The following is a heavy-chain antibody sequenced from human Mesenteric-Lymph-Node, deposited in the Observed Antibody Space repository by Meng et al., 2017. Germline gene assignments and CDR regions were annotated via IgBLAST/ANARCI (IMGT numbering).Heavy chain of an antibody. CDR2: IGKAGDT. Sequence: GESLKISCAACGFTFSSYDIHWVRQAPGKGLEWVSAIGKAGDTYYPGSVKGRLTMSRENAKNSVYLQMNSLTAGDTAVYYCARESMDTDSSGWYDWYFDLWGRGTLVTVSS. CDR3: ARESMDTDSSGWYDWYFDL. D-gene: IGHD6-19*01. CDR1: GFTFSSYD. J-gene: IGHJ2*01. V-gene: IGHV3-13*01.